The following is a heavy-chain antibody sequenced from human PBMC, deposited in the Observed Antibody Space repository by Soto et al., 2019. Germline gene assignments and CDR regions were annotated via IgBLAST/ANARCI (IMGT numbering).Heavy chain of an antibody. D-gene: IGHD3-9*01. V-gene: IGHV4-61*01. Sequence: PSETLSLTCTVSGGSVSSGSYYWSWIRQPPGKGLEWIGYIYYSGSTNYNPSLKSRVTISVDTSKNQFSLKLSSVTAADTAVYYCASRDYDILTGYYGLGYWGQGTLVTVSS. CDR3: ASRDYDILTGYYGLGY. J-gene: IGHJ4*02. CDR1: GGSVSSGSYY. CDR2: IYYSGST.